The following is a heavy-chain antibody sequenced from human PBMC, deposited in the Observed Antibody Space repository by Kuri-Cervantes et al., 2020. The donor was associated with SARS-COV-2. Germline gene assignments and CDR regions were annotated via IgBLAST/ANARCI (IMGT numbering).Heavy chain of an antibody. Sequence: SVKVSCRASGGTFSSYAISWVRQAPGQGLEWMGGIIPIFGTANYAQKFQGRVTITTDESTSTAYMELSSLRSEDTAVYYCARSSPKGYEYEQQLVPYYFDYWGQGTLVTVSS. J-gene: IGHJ4*02. CDR2: IIPIFGTA. V-gene: IGHV1-69*05. D-gene: IGHD6-13*01. CDR1: GGTFSSYA. CDR3: ARSSPKGYEYEQQLVPYYFDY.